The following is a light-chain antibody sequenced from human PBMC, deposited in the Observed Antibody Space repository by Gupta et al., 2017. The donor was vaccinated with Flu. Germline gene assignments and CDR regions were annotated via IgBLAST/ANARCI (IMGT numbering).Light chain of an antibody. J-gene: IGKJ1*01. Sequence: DIQLTQSPSFLSASVGDRVTITCRASQGLDNYLAWYQQKPGKAPKLLIYAASSLQSGVPARFSGSGSGTEFTLTIRSLQPEDSASYFCQQLDNYPRTFGEGTKVEIK. V-gene: IGKV1-9*01. CDR1: QGLDNY. CDR2: AAS. CDR3: QQLDNYPRT.